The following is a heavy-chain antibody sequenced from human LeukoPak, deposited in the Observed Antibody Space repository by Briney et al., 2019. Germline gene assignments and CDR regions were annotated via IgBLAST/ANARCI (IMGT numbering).Heavy chain of an antibody. J-gene: IGHJ4*02. Sequence: SETLSLTCAVYGGSFSGYYWSWIRQPPGKGLEWIGSIYYSGSTYYNPSLKSRVTISVDTSKNQFSLKLSSVTAADTALYYCARDEYSYGSRAHPYFFDYWGQGTLVTVSS. CDR1: GGSFSGYY. V-gene: IGHV4-34*01. CDR3: ARDEYSYGSRAHPYFFDY. CDR2: IYYSGST. D-gene: IGHD4-11*01.